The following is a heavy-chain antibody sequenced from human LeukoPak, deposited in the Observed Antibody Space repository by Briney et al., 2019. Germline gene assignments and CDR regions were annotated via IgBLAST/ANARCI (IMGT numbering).Heavy chain of an antibody. CDR3: AKEGSRGFWSGHPPLMDV. V-gene: IGHV3-23*01. CDR2: ISGSGGST. CDR1: GFSFSTNG. D-gene: IGHD3-3*01. J-gene: IGHJ6*03. Sequence: GGSLRLSCEASGFSFSTNGMSWVRQAPGKGLQWVSVISGSGGSTYYADSVKGRFTISRDNSKNTLYLQMNSLRAEDTAVYYCAKEGSRGFWSGHPPLMDVWGKGTTVIVSS.